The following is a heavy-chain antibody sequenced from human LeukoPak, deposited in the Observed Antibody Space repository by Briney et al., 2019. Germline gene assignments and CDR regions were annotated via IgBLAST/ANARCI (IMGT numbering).Heavy chain of an antibody. Sequence: PGGSLRLSCAASGFTFSSYGMHWVRQARGKGLEWVAVIWYDGSNKYYADSVKGRFTISRDNSQNTLYLQVNSLRAEDTAVYYCAKGNGGYYYYLDVWGKGTTVTVSS. CDR2: IWYDGSNK. J-gene: IGHJ6*03. CDR1: GFTFSSYG. CDR3: AKGNGGYYYYLDV. V-gene: IGHV3-33*06. D-gene: IGHD1-1*01.